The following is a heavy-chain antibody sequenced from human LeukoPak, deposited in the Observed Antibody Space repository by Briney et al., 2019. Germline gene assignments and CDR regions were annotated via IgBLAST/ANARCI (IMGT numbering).Heavy chain of an antibody. D-gene: IGHD6-19*01. Sequence: GGSLRLSCAASGFTFSSYAMHWVRQAPGKGLEWVAVISYDGSNKYYADSVKGRFTISRDNSKNTLYLQMNSLRAEDTAVYYCASVDSNSGHGEQWLVPFDYWGQGTLVTVSS. CDR2: ISYDGSNK. CDR1: GFTFSSYA. V-gene: IGHV3-30-3*01. J-gene: IGHJ4*02. CDR3: ASVDSNSGHGEQWLVPFDY.